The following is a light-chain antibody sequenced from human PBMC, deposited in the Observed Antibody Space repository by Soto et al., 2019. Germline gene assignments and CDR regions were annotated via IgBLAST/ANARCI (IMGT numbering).Light chain of an antibody. V-gene: IGKV1-5*03. CDR2: KAS. CDR1: QRISSW. CDR3: QHYNTYPLT. Sequence: DIQMTQSPSTLSASVGDRVTITCRASQRISSWLAWYQHKPGKAPNLLIYKASSLESGVPSRFSGSGSGTEFTLTISSLQPDDFATYYCQHYNTYPLTFGGGTKVEIK. J-gene: IGKJ4*01.